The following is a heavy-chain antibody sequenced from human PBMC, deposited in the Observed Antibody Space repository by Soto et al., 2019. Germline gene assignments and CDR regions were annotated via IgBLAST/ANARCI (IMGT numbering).Heavy chain of an antibody. CDR2: IKEDGSEI. D-gene: IGHD3-16*01. CDR1: GFNVVMYW. CDR3: ARDIGFDYVN. V-gene: IGHV3-7*01. Sequence: PGGSQRLSCAVSGFNVVMYWMSWGRQAPGKGLEWVASIKEDGSEIYYLHSVRGRFSISRDSAGNALHLTMNYLSAEDTGVYFCARDIGFDYVNGGQGTLVTVSS. J-gene: IGHJ4*02.